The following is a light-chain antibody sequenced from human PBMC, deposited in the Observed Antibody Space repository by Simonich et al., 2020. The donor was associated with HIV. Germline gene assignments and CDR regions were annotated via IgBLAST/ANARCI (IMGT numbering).Light chain of an antibody. V-gene: IGKV1-5*03. CDR1: QSISSW. CDR2: KAS. CDR3: QQYDNL. Sequence: DIQMTQSPSTLSASVGDRVTITCRASQSISSWLAWYQQKPGKAPKLLIYKASSLESGVPSRFSGSGSGTEFTLTISSLQPEDIATYYCQQYDNLFGPGTKVDIK. J-gene: IGKJ3*01.